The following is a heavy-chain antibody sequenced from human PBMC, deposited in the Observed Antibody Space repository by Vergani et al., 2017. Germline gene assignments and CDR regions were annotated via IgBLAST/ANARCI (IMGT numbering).Heavy chain of an antibody. CDR1: GGTFSSYT. Sequence: QVQLVQSGAEVKKPGSSVKVSCKASGGTFSSYTISWVRQAPGPGLEWMGRIIPILGIANYAQKFQGRVTITADKSTSTAYMELSSLRSEDTAVYYCASSSGYYYYDMDVWGKGTTVTVSS. D-gene: IGHD6-6*01. V-gene: IGHV1-69*02. CDR2: IIPILGIA. J-gene: IGHJ6*03. CDR3: ASSSGYYYYDMDV.